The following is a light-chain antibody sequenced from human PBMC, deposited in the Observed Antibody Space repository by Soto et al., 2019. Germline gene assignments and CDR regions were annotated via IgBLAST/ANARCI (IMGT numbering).Light chain of an antibody. CDR2: DVS. J-gene: IGLJ2*01. V-gene: IGLV2-14*01. CDR3: SSYTSSSTYVV. Sequence: QSAPTQPASVSGSPGQSITISCTGTSSDVGGYNYVSWYQQHPGKAPKLMIYDVSNWPSGVSNRFSGSKSGNTASLTISGLQAEDEADYYCSSYTSSSTYVVFGGGTKLTVL. CDR1: SSDVGGYNY.